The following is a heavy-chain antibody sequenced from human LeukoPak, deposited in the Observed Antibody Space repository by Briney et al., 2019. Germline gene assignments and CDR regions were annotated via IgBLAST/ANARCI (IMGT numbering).Heavy chain of an antibody. D-gene: IGHD2-2*01. CDR1: GFTFSTYT. CDR2: ISAGSTYI. V-gene: IGHV3-21*01. CDR3: AREPDTMPRP. Sequence: PGGSLRLSCAASGFTFSTYTMTWVRQAPGKGLEWVSSISAGSTYIYYADSVKGRFTVSRDNTENSLYLQMNSLRAEDTAVYYCAREPDTMPRPWGQGTLVTVSS. J-gene: IGHJ5*02.